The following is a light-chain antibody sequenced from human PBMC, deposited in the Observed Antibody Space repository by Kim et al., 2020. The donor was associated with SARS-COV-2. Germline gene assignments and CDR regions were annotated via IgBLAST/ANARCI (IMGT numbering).Light chain of an antibody. V-gene: IGKV3-11*01. CDR1: QSVSSY. CDR2: DAS. J-gene: IGKJ2*01. CDR3: QQRSNWYT. Sequence: LALSPGERATLSCSASQSVSSYLAWYQPKPGQAPRLLIYDASNRATGIPARFSGSGSGTDFTLTISSLEPEDFAVYYCQQRSNWYTFGQGTKLEI.